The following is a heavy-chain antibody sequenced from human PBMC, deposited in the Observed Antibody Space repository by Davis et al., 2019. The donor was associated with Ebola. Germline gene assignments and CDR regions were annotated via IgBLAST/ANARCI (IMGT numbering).Heavy chain of an antibody. D-gene: IGHD2-15*01. Sequence: GGSLRLSCAAAGMTASGTHINRVRQAPGTGLEWVSVIYSGGRTKYADSVKGRFNISRDNPKNTLYLQMYRLGGEDTAMYYCARDFRLGGPWGQGTLVTVSS. CDR2: IYSGGRT. CDR1: GMTASGTH. V-gene: IGHV3-53*01. CDR3: ARDFRLGGP. J-gene: IGHJ5*02.